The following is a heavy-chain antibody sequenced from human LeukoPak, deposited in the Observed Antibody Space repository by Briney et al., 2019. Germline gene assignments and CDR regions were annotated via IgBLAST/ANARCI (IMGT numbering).Heavy chain of an antibody. V-gene: IGHV3-48*02. J-gene: IGHJ4*02. CDR1: RFSFTSYS. CDR2: ISSISTTI. CDR3: ARDGRPCDY. Sequence: GGSLRLSCAASRFSFTSYSMSWVRQAPGKGLEWLSFISSISTTIYYADSVKGRFTVSRDNAKNSLYLQMNSLRDEDTAVYYCARDGRPCDYWGQGTQVTVSS.